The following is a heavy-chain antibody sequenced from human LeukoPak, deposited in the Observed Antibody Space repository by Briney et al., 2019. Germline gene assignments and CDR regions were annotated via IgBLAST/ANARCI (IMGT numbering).Heavy chain of an antibody. CDR3: ARGGYYYGSGSHPYYGMDV. D-gene: IGHD3-10*01. V-gene: IGHV1-69*01. CDR1: GGTFSSYA. Sequence: ASVKVSCKASGGTFSSYAISWVRQAPGQGLEWMGGIIPIFGTANYAQKFQGRVTITADESTSTAYMELSSLRSEDTAVYYCARGGYYYGSGSHPYYGMDVWGQGTTVTVSS. J-gene: IGHJ6*02. CDR2: IIPIFGTA.